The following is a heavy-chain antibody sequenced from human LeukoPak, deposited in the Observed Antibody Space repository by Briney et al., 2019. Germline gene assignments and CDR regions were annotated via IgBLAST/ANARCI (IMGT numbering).Heavy chain of an antibody. CDR3: AKGGKWDVTPFDY. D-gene: IGHD1-26*01. Sequence: GGSLRLSCVASGLTIGSRYMNWVRQAPGKGLEWVSTISGGGGSTYYADSVKGRFTISRDNSKNTLYLQVNSLRAEDTAVYYCAKGGKWDVTPFDYWGQGTLVTVSS. J-gene: IGHJ4*02. CDR2: ISGGGGST. V-gene: IGHV3-23*01. CDR1: GLTIGSRY.